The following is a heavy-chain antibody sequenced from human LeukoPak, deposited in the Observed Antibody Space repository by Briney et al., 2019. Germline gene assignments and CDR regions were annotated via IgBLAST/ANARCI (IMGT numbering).Heavy chain of an antibody. CDR1: GGSISSYY. J-gene: IGHJ4*02. CDR3: ARGPGYSGSYYYYFDY. D-gene: IGHD1-26*01. CDR2: IYYSGST. Sequence: SETLSLTCTVSGGSISSYYWSWIRQPPGKGLEWIGYIYYSGSTNYNPSLKSRVTISVDTSKNQFSLKLSSVTAADTAVYYCARGPGYSGSYYYYFDYWGQGTLVTVSS. V-gene: IGHV4-59*01.